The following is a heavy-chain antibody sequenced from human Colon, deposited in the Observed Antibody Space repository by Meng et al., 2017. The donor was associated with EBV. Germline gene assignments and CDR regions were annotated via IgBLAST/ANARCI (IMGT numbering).Heavy chain of an antibody. CDR2: IDDSGST. V-gene: IGHV4-4*02. CDR1: GVSISSNIR. CDR3: ARGKQDAWELLAY. J-gene: IGHJ4*02. D-gene: IGHD1-26*01. Sequence: VQLQESGPGRVKPSVTLSLTCGVSGVSISSNIRWTWVRQPPGKGLEWIGDIDDSGSTNYNPSLNSRISISLDKSKNHFSLKVNSVTAADTAVYYCARGKQDAWELLAYWGQGALVTVSS.